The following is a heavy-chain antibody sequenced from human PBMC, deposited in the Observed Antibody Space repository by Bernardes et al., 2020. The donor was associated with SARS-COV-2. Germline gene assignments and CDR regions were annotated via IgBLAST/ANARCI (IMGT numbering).Heavy chain of an antibody. J-gene: IGHJ4*02. CDR1: GFTFSNAW. Sequence: GGSLRLSCAASGFTFSNAWMSWVRQAPGKGLEWVGRIKSKTDGGTTDYAAPVKGRFTISRDDSKNTLYLQMNSLKTEDTAVYYCTTHLDTAMVSYFDYWGQGTLVTVSS. D-gene: IGHD5-18*01. CDR3: TTHLDTAMVSYFDY. CDR2: IKSKTDGGTT. V-gene: IGHV3-15*01.